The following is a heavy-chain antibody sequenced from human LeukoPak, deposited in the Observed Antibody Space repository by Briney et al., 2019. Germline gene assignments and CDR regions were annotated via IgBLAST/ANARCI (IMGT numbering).Heavy chain of an antibody. CDR3: ARGDWWQLKFDY. V-gene: IGHV1-18*04. CDR2: ISVNNGNT. Sequence: ASVKVSCKASGYTFINSGITWVRQAPGQGLEWMGWISVNNGNTNYAQKLQGRVTMTTDTSTSTVYIELTSLTSDDTAVYYCARGDWWQLKFDYWGQGTLVTVSS. J-gene: IGHJ4*02. CDR1: GYTFINSG. D-gene: IGHD4-23*01.